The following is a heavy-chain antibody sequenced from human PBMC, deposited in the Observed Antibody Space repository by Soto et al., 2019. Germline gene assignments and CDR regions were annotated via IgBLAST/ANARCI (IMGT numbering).Heavy chain of an antibody. CDR3: ARGSEDIVVVVAARDDAFDI. CDR2: MNPNSGNT. V-gene: IGHV1-8*01. Sequence: ASVKVSCKASGYTFTSYDINWVRQATGQGLEWMGWMNPNSGNTGYAQKFQGRVTMTRNTSISTAYMELSSLRSEDTAVYYCARGSEDIVVVVAARDDAFDIWGQGTMVTVSS. D-gene: IGHD2-15*01. CDR1: GYTFTSYD. J-gene: IGHJ3*02.